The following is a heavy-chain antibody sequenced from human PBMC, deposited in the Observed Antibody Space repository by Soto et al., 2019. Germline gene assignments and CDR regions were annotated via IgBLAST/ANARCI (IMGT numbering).Heavy chain of an antibody. CDR2: INPNSGGT. CDR3: AGSLGVTPRDAFDI. Sequence: APGQGLEWMGWINPNSGGTNYAQKFQGWVTMTRDTPISTAYMELSRLRSDDTAVYYCAGSLGVTPRDAFDIWGQGTTVTVSS. V-gene: IGHV1-2*04. J-gene: IGHJ3*02. D-gene: IGHD2-21*02.